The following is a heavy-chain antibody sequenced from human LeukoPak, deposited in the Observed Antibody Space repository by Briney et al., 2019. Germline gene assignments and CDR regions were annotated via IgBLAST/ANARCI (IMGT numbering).Heavy chain of an antibody. CDR3: ARQAGSGYSGTYFNY. CDR1: YTFSSYW. Sequence: GESLKISCGYTFSSYWIGWVRQMPGKGLEWMGIIYPGDSDTRYNPSFQGQVTISADKSITTAYLQWSSLRASDTAMYYCARQAGSGYSGTYFNYWGPGTLVTVSS. CDR2: IYPGDSDT. V-gene: IGHV5-51*01. J-gene: IGHJ4*02. D-gene: IGHD5-12*01.